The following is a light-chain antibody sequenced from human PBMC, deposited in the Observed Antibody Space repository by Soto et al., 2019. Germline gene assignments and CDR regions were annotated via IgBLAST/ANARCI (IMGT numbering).Light chain of an antibody. CDR1: SGHTTYA. CDR2: LNSDGSH. V-gene: IGLV4-69*01. J-gene: IGLJ2*01. Sequence: QPVLTQSPSASASLGASVKLTCTLSSGHTTYAIAWYQQQPKKGPRYLIKLNSDGSHTKGDGIPDRFSGSSSGAERYLSISCLQSDDEADYYCQTSGTGIVFGGGIKLTV. CDR3: QTSGTGIV.